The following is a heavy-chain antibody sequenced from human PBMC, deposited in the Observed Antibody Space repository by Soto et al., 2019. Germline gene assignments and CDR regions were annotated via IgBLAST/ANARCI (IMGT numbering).Heavy chain of an antibody. CDR2: ISWNSGSI. D-gene: IGHD6-6*01. CDR1: GFTFSSHA. Sequence: GGSLRLSCAASGFTFSSHAMSWVRLAPGKGLEWVSGISWNSGSIGYADSVKGRFTISRDNAKNSLYLQMNSLRAEDTALYYCEKGSGSGQLVLSMDYWGQGTLVTVSS. V-gene: IGHV3-9*01. CDR3: EKGSGSGQLVLSMDY. J-gene: IGHJ4*02.